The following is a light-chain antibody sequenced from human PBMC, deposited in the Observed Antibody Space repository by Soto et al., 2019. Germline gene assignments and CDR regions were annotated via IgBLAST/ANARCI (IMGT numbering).Light chain of an antibody. CDR2: DNN. V-gene: IGLV1-51*01. CDR3: GTWDTSLSAVV. Sequence: QSVLTQPPSVSAAPGQKVTISCSGSSSNIGKNYVSWYQRLPGTAPKLLIYDNNERSSGIPDRFSGSKSGTSATLGIAGLQTGDEADYYCGTWDTSLSAVVFGGGPSSPS. CDR1: SSNIGKNY. J-gene: IGLJ2*01.